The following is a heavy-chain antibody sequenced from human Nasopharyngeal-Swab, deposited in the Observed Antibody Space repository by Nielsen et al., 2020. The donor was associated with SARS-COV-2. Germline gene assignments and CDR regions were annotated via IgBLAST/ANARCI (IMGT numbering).Heavy chain of an antibody. CDR2: IYYSGST. CDR1: GGSISGSSYY. Sequence: SETLSLTCTVSGGSISGSSYYWGWIRQPPGKGLEWIGSIYYSGSTYYNPSLKSRVTISVDTSKNQFSLKLSSVTAADTAVYYCARDRGSHPYSGSYYSDYWGQGTLVTVSS. V-gene: IGHV4-39*02. D-gene: IGHD1-26*01. CDR3: ARDRGSHPYSGSYYSDY. J-gene: IGHJ4*02.